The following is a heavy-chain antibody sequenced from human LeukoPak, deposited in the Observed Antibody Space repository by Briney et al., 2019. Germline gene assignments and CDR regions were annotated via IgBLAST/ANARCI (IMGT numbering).Heavy chain of an antibody. Sequence: GGSLRLSCAGSGFIFSTYSIKWVRQAPGKGLEWVSYIGGSGSFIYYEDSVKGRFTISRDNAKNSVYLQMNSLRDEDTAVYYCAAAGDYWGQGTLVTVSS. CDR1: GFIFSTYS. V-gene: IGHV3-48*02. D-gene: IGHD3-10*01. CDR3: AAAGDY. J-gene: IGHJ4*02. CDR2: IGGSGSFI.